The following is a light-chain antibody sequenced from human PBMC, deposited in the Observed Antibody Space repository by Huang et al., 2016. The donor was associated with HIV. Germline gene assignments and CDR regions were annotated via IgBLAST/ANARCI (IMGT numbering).Light chain of an antibody. Sequence: DIVLTQSPATLSLSPGERATLSCRASQSLSSYLAWYQQKPGQAPRLLIYDASNGATGIPARFSGSGSGTDFTLTISSLEPEDFAVYYCQQRSNWPPWTFGQGTKVEIK. CDR3: QQRSNWPPWT. J-gene: IGKJ1*01. CDR1: QSLSSY. CDR2: DAS. V-gene: IGKV3-11*01.